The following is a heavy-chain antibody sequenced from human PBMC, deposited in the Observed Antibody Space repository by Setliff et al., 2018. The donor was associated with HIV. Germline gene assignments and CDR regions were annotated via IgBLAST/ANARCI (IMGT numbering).Heavy chain of an antibody. CDR3: ATGIVAATYFDY. CDR1: GFTFSSYT. J-gene: IGHJ4*02. CDR2: IRSNTYGGTT. D-gene: IGHD1-26*01. Sequence: GSLRLSCAASGFTFSSYTMNWVRQAPGKALEWIAFIRSNTYGGTTEYAASVKGRFTISRDDSKNTLYLQMDSLGLDDTAVYFCATGIVAATYFDYWGQGTLVTVSS. V-gene: IGHV3-49*04.